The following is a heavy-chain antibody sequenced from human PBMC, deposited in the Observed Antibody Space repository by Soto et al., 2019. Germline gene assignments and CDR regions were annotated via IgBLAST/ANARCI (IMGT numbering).Heavy chain of an antibody. CDR2: INHSGTT. CDR3: ARRRGIPRFDY. Sequence: SETLSLTCAVYGGSFSGNYWSWIRQSPGKGLEWIGEINHSGTTNYNPSLKSRVTVSVDTSKNQFSLKLSSVTAADTAVYYCARRRGIPRFDYRAQGTLVTVSS. CDR1: GGSFSGNY. J-gene: IGHJ4*02. V-gene: IGHV4-34*01.